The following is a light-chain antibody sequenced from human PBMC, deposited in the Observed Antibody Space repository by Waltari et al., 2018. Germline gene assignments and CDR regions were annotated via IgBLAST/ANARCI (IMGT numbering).Light chain of an antibody. V-gene: IGKV3-20*01. CDR2: AVS. CDR3: QQYGDAPLT. CDR1: QSLTKNF. Sequence: EIVLTQSPDTLSLSPGERATLSCRASQSLTKNFLAWYQQKPGQAPRLLIYAVSSRATGIPARFSGSGSGTDFTLTMNRLGPEDSAVYFCQQYGDAPLTFGQGTKVEIK. J-gene: IGKJ1*01.